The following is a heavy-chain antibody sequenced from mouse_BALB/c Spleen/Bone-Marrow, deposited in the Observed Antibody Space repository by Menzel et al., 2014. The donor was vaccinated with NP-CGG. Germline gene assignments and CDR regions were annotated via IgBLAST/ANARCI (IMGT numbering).Heavy chain of an antibody. CDR2: ISDGGSYT. Sequence: DVKVEESGRGLVKPGGSLKLSCAASGFTFSDYYMYWVRQTPEKRLEWVAIISDGGSYTFYPDSVKGRFTISRDNAKNSLYLQMSSLKSEDTAMYYCARDGDYSYAWFAYWGQGTLVTVSA. CDR1: GFTFSDYY. J-gene: IGHJ3*01. D-gene: IGHD2-12*01. V-gene: IGHV5-4*02. CDR3: ARDGDYSYAWFAY.